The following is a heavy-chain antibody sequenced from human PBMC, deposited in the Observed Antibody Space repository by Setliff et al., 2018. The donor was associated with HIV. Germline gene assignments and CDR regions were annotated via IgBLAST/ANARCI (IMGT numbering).Heavy chain of an antibody. D-gene: IGHD6-6*01. Sequence: GGSLRLSCAASGFTFSNSWMNWVRQAPGKGLLWVSRINTDGSSTTYADSVKGRFTISRDNAKNMVYLQMNSLRVEDTAVYYCGRGISARPGAPGNWFDPWGQGTLVTVSS. CDR1: GFTFSNSW. CDR2: INTDGSST. J-gene: IGHJ5*02. V-gene: IGHV3-74*01. CDR3: GRGISARPGAPGNWFDP.